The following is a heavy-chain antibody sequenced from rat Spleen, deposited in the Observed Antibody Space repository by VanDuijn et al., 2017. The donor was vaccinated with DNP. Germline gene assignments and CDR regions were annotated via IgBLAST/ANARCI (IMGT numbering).Heavy chain of an antibody. V-gene: IGHV5-7*01. CDR2: ITSDGGST. CDR3: VRTADTTGITLEY. CDR1: GFTFSNYD. Sequence: EVQLVESGGGLVQPGRSVKLSCAASGFTFSNYDMAWVRQTPKKGLEWVATITSDGGSTSYRDTVKGRFTISRDNAKNTLSLQMSRLGSEDMATYYCVRTADTTGITLEYWGQESWSQFLQ. D-gene: IGHD1-9*01. J-gene: IGHJ2*01.